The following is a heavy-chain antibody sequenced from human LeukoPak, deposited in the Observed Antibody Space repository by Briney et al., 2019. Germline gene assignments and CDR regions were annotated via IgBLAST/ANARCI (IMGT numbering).Heavy chain of an antibody. CDR2: TYYRSTWYN. D-gene: IGHD2-2*01. J-gene: IGHJ5*02. CDR1: GDSVSSNSVT. Sequence: SQTLSLTCAISGDSVSSNSVTWNWIRQSPSRGLEWLGRTYYRSTWYNDYAVSVRGRITVDPDTSKNQFSLHLNSVTPEDTAVYYCARRLTQYDCFDPWGQGILVTVSS. V-gene: IGHV6-1*01. CDR3: ARRLTQYDCFDP.